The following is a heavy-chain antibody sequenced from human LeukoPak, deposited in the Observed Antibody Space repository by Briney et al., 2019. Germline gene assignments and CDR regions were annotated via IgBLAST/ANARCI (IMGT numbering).Heavy chain of an antibody. CDR3: ARGDILTGYPKQYYYYDMDV. D-gene: IGHD3-9*01. CDR1: GYTFTGYY. CDR2: INPNSGGT. Sequence: ASVKVSCKASGYTFTGYYMHWVRQAPGQGLEWMGWINPNSGGTNYAQKFQGRVTMTRDTSISTAYMELSRLRSDDTAVYYCARGDILTGYPKQYYYYDMDVWGKGTTVTIS. V-gene: IGHV1-2*02. J-gene: IGHJ6*03.